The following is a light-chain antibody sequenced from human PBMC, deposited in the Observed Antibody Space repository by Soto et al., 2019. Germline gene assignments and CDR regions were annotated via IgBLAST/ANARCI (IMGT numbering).Light chain of an antibody. CDR3: LQSNSFHIP. J-gene: IGKJ5*01. CDR2: AAS. V-gene: IGKV1-12*01. CDR1: QGISSW. Sequence: DIQMTQSPSSVSASGGDRVTSTCRAGQGISSWLAWYQQKPGTAPKLLIYAASSLQSGDPSRFRGRGSGTQFTRTISSRQPEDFATHDGLQSNSFHIPIGHGTRLE.